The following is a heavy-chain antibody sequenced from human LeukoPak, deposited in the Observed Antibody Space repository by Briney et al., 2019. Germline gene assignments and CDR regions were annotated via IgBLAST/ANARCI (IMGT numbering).Heavy chain of an antibody. Sequence: GGSLRLSFGASGFTFINYTMNWVRQAPGKGREGVSTVISIVGFIYYANSVKGRFIISRDNARNSLFLQMNSLRAEDTGVYFCARGLKFTLFFDPEDAFDIWGQGTRVTVSS. CDR1: GFTFINYT. D-gene: IGHD3/OR15-3a*01. CDR2: VISIVGFI. V-gene: IGHV3-21*01. J-gene: IGHJ3*02. CDR3: ARGLKFTLFFDPEDAFDI.